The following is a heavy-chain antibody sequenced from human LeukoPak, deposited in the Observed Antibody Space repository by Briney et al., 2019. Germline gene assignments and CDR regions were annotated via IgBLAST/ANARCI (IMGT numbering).Heavy chain of an antibody. Sequence: QPGRSLRLSCAASGFTFSSYGMHWVRQAPGKGLEWVAVISCDGSNKYYADSVKGRFTISRDNSKNTLYLQMNSLRAEDTAVYYCAKDSAAAGTPYFDYWGQGTLVTVSS. CDR2: ISCDGSNK. J-gene: IGHJ4*02. V-gene: IGHV3-30*18. CDR3: AKDSAAAGTPYFDY. D-gene: IGHD6-13*01. CDR1: GFTFSSYG.